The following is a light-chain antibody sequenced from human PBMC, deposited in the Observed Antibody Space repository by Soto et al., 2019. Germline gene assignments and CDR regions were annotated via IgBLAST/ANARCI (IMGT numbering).Light chain of an antibody. CDR2: GAS. J-gene: IGKJ5*01. V-gene: IGKV1-39*01. CDR3: QQSYTTSIT. CDR1: QGLVHSDGNTY. Sequence: MTQTPLSSPVTLGQPASISCRSSQGLVHSDGNTYLNWYQQKPGKAPKLLIYGASTLQGGVPSRFSGSGSGTDFTLTISSLQPEDFATYYCQQSYTTSITFGQGTRLEIK.